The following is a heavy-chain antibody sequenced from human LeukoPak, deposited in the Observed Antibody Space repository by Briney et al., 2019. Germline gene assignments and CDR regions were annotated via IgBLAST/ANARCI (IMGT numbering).Heavy chain of an antibody. CDR1: GFTFSSSW. J-gene: IGHJ4*02. V-gene: IGHV3-74*01. D-gene: IGHD2-2*01. CDR2: VSPDGSDT. CDR3: AGVVSVGITNY. Sequence: GGSLRLSCAASGFTFSSSWMHWVRQVPGRGLVWVSRVSPDGSDTTYADSVKGRFTISRNNAKNTLYLQMNSLRAEDTAVYFCAGVVSVGITNYWGQGTLVTVSS.